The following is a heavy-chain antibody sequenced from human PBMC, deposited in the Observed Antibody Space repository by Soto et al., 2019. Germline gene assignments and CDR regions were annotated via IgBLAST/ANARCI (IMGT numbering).Heavy chain of an antibody. V-gene: IGHV6-1*01. CDR3: AREVYGDSGGMDY. CDR1: GDSVSSNSAA. CDR2: TYYRSKWYN. D-gene: IGHD4-17*01. J-gene: IGHJ4*01. Sequence: QVQLQLSGPGLVKPSQTLSLTCAISGDSVSSNSAAWHWIRQSPSRGLEWLGRTYYRSKWYNDYAVSVKSRISINPDTSRNQFSLQLNSVTPVDTAVYYCAREVYGDSGGMDYWGQGTLVTVSS.